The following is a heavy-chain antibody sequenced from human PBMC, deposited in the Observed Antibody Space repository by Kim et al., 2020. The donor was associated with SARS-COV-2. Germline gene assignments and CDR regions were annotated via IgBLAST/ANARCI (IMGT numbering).Heavy chain of an antibody. Sequence: SETLSLTCTVSGGSISSGDYYWSWIRQPPGKGLEWIGYIYYSGSTYYNPSLKSRVTISVDTSKNQFSLKLSSVTAADTAVYHCARDRANTIFGVRARFDYCGQGTLVTVSS. D-gene: IGHD3-3*01. V-gene: IGHV4-30-4*01. CDR2: IYYSGST. J-gene: IGHJ4*02. CDR3: ARDRANTIFGVRARFDY. CDR1: GGSISSGDYY.